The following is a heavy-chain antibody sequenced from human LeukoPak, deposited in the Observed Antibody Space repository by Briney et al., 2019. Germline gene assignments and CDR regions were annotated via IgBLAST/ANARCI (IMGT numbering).Heavy chain of an antibody. Sequence: GGSLRLSCAASGFTFSGSNMGWIRQAPGKGLEWVSYISYRGTTIYYADSVKGRFTISRDNAKSSLYLQMNSLRVEDMGVYYCARDWSMLRFLLDVWGKGTTVTVSS. CDR1: GFTFSGSN. V-gene: IGHV3-11*04. J-gene: IGHJ6*04. CDR3: ARDWSMLRFLLDV. CDR2: ISYRGTTI. D-gene: IGHD3-3*01.